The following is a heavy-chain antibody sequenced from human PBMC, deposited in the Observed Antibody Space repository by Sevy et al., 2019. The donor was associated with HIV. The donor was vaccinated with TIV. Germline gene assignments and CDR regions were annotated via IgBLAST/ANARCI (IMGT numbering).Heavy chain of an antibody. D-gene: IGHD6-25*01. J-gene: IGHJ6*02. Sequence: GGSLRLSCEASGLILSDHYMNWIRQVPGKGLEWVSYISRSGFDIYYADSVRGRFTISRDTAKNLLYLQMNSLRVEDTGVYYCGRDPASINYYDAYGMDFWGQGTTVTVSS. V-gene: IGHV3-11*01. CDR1: GLILSDHY. CDR2: ISRSGFDI. CDR3: GRDPASINYYDAYGMDF.